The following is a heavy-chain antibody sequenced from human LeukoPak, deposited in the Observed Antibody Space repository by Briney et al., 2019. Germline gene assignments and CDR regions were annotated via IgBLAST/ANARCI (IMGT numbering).Heavy chain of an antibody. D-gene: IGHD2-8*01. CDR3: ARRERVCYYRTSCPNCFDL. CDR2: ISDSGGTT. V-gene: IGHV3-23*01. J-gene: IGHJ5*02. CDR1: GFTFSSYA. Sequence: PGGSLRLSCAASGFTFSSYAMSWVRHAPGEGLEWVSAISDSGGTTYYADSVKGRFTISRDNSKNTLYLQMNSLGGEDTAVYYCARRERVCYYRTSCPNCFDLWGQGTLVTVSS.